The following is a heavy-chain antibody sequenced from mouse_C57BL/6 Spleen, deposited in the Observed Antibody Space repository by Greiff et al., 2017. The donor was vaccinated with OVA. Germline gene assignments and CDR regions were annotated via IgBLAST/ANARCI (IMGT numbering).Heavy chain of an antibody. CDR1: GYTFTSYW. D-gene: IGHD1-1*01. V-gene: IGHV1-52*01. Sequence: LQQPGAELVRPGSSVKLSCKASGYTFTSYWMHWVKQRPIQGLEWIGNIDPSDSETHYNQKFKDKATLTVDKSSSTAYMQLSSLTSEDSAVYYCARSPITTAVRGAMDYWGQGTSVTVSS. J-gene: IGHJ4*01. CDR2: IDPSDSET. CDR3: ARSPITTAVRGAMDY.